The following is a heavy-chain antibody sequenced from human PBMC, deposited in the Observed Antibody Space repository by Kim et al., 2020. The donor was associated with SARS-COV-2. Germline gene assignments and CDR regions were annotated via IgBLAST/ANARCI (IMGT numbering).Heavy chain of an antibody. J-gene: IGHJ4*02. Sequence: SVKGRFTNSRDNSKNTLYLQRTSLRAEDTAVYYCAKAVVTRYSSGWIFDYWGQGTLVTVSS. D-gene: IGHD6-19*01. CDR3: AKAVVTRYSSGWIFDY. V-gene: IGHV3-33*06.